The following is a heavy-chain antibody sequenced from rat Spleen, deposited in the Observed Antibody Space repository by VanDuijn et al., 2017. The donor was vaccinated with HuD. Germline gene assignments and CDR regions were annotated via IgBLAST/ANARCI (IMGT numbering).Heavy chain of an antibody. CDR1: GFTFSDYG. V-gene: IGHV5-29*01. Sequence: EVQLVESGGGLVQPGRSLKLSCAASGFTFSDYGVAWVRQAPTTGLEWVATISYGDSSGHSGTYYRDSVRGRFTISRDDAKSTLSLQMDSLRSEDTATYYCARQETSGYSNWFTFWGHGTLVTVSS. CDR3: ARQETSGYSNWFTF. D-gene: IGHD4-3*01. J-gene: IGHJ3*01. CDR2: ISYGDSSGHSGT.